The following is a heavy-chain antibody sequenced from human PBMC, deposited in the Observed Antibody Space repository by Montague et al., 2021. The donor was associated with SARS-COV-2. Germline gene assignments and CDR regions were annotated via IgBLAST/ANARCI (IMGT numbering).Heavy chain of an antibody. CDR3: ARDGRFGELDY. D-gene: IGHD3-10*01. J-gene: IGHJ4*02. CDR1: GFTFRTYE. Sequence: SLSFSASGFTFRTYEMNWVRQAPGKGLEWVSYISSSGSTIYYADSVKGRFTISRDNAKNSLYLQMNSLRAEDTAVYYCARDGRFGELDYWGQGTLVTVST. CDR2: ISSSGSTI. V-gene: IGHV3-48*03.